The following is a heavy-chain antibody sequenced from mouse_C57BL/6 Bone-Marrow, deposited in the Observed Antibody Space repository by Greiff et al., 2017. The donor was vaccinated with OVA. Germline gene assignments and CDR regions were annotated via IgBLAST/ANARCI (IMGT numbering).Heavy chain of an antibody. V-gene: IGHV5-4*01. CDR2: ISDGGSYT. J-gene: IGHJ3*01. D-gene: IGHD1-1*01. Sequence: EVKLMESGGGLVKPGGSLKLSCAASGFTFSSYAMSWVRQTPEKRLEWVATISDGGSYTYYPDNVKGRFTISSDNAKNNLYLQMSHLKSEDTAMYYCARDNYGSSYEAWFAYWCQGTLVTVSA. CDR1: GFTFSSYA. CDR3: ARDNYGSSYEAWFAY.